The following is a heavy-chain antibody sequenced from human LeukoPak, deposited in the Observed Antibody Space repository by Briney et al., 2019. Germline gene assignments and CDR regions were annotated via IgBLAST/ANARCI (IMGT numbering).Heavy chain of an antibody. CDR1: GYTFTSYD. V-gene: IGHV1-8*01. J-gene: IGHJ5*02. CDR3: ARWLRPSGYYYH. Sequence: ASVKVSCKASGYTFTSYDINWVRQATGQGLGWMGWMNPNSGNTGYAQKFQGRVTMTRNTSISTAYMELSSLRSEDTAVYYCARWLRPSGYYYHWGQGTLVTVSS. CDR2: MNPNSGNT. D-gene: IGHD3-22*01.